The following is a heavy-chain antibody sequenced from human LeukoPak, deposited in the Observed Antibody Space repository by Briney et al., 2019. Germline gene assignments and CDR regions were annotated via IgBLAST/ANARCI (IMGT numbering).Heavy chain of an antibody. D-gene: IGHD6-6*01. V-gene: IGHV3-48*03. CDR2: ISSSGSTI. CDR1: GFTFSSYD. Sequence: GGSLRLSCAASGFTFSSYDTNWVRQAPGKGLEWVSYISSSGSTIYYADSVKGRFTISRDNAKNSLYLQMNSLRAEDTAVYYCARFKYSSSDLDYWGQGTLVTVSS. CDR3: ARFKYSSSDLDY. J-gene: IGHJ4*02.